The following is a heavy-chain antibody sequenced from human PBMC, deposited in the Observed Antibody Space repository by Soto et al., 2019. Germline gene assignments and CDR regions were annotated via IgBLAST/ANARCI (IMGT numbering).Heavy chain of an antibody. CDR3: ARGWFGMSGDDAFDI. V-gene: IGHV1-18*01. D-gene: IGHD3-10*01. CDR1: GYTFNSYG. CDR2: ISTSNGNT. J-gene: IGHJ3*02. Sequence: QVQLVQSGVEVKKPGASVKVSCKASGYTFNSYGISWVRQAPGQGLEWVGWISTSNGNTDYAQKLQGRVTVTTDTSTRTAYMELRSLRSDDTAVYYCARGWFGMSGDDAFDIWGQGTMVTVSS.